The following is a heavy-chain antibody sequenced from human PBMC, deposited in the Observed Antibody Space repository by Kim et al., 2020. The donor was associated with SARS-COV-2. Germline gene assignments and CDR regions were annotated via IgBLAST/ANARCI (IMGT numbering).Heavy chain of an antibody. J-gene: IGHJ4*02. D-gene: IGHD3-22*01. Sequence: GGSLRLSCAASGFTFSSYAMSWVRQAPGKGLEWVSAISVSGGSTYYADSVKGRFTISRDNSKNTLYLQMNSLRAEDTAVYYCAKHINYYDSSGYLTLWGQGTLVTVSS. CDR2: ISVSGGST. V-gene: IGHV3-23*01. CDR1: GFTFSSYA. CDR3: AKHINYYDSSGYLTL.